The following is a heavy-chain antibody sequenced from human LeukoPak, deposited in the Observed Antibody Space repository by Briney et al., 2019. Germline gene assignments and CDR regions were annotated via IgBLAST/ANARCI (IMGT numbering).Heavy chain of an antibody. CDR3: ARRRAGTIFGGYFDY. V-gene: IGHV4-38-2*02. J-gene: IGHJ4*02. Sequence: SETLSLTCTVSGYSISSGYYWGWIRQPPGKGLEWIGSIYHSGSTYYNPSLKSRVTISVDTSKNQFSLKLSSVTAADTAVYYCARRRAGTIFGGYFDYWGQGTLVTVSS. CDR1: GYSISSGYY. D-gene: IGHD3-3*01. CDR2: IYHSGST.